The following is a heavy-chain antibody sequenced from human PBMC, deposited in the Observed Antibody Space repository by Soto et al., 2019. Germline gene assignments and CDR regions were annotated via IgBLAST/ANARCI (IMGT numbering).Heavy chain of an antibody. J-gene: IGHJ4*02. V-gene: IGHV3-23*01. CDR2: ISGSGGST. CDR1: GFSVSSSY. Sequence: GGSLRLSCVVSGFSVSSSYMSWVRQAPEKGLEWVSAISGSGGSTYYADSVKGRFTISRDNSKNTLYLQMNSLRAEDTAVYYCAKDEEQWLVMGYYFDYWGQGTLVTVSS. CDR3: AKDEEQWLVMGYYFDY. D-gene: IGHD6-19*01.